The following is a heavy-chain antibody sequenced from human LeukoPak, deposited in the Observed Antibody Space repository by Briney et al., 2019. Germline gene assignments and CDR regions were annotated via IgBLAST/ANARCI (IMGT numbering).Heavy chain of an antibody. CDR2: IYISGIA. CDR3: ARRAHNTGWSFDY. J-gene: IGHJ4*02. D-gene: IGHD6-19*01. CDR1: GDSISGYY. Sequence: SETLSLTCSVSGDSISGYYWTWIRQSAGKGLEWIGHIYISGIATYSPSLKSRLTMSVDTSKNQFSLRLTSVSAADTAIYYCARRAHNTGWSFDYWGQGTLVTVSS. V-gene: IGHV4-4*07.